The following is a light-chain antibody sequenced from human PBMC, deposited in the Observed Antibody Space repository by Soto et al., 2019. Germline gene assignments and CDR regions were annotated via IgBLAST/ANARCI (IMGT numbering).Light chain of an antibody. CDR1: QDLSNY. CDR3: QPDANLLMYP. V-gene: IGKV1-33*01. CDR2: DAS. J-gene: IGKJ2*01. Sequence: DIQMTQSPSSLSASVGDRVTITCQASQDLSNYLNWYQQKPGKAPKLLISDASNWDTGVPSRFSERESGTDFTFTISRLHTDDIATYYCQPDANLLMYPFGQGAKVDIK.